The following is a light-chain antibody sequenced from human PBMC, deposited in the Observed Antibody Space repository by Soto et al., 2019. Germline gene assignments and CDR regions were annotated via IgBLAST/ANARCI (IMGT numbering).Light chain of an antibody. CDR2: GAS. CDR3: QRYKNWPPIT. Sequence: EIVMTQSPATLSVSPGERATLSCRASQSVSSNLAGCQQKPGQAPRLLIYGASTRATGTPARYSGSGSGTEIALTISSRQSEDFAVYYYQRYKNWPPITVGPGTKVDIK. CDR1: QSVSSN. V-gene: IGKV3-15*01. J-gene: IGKJ3*01.